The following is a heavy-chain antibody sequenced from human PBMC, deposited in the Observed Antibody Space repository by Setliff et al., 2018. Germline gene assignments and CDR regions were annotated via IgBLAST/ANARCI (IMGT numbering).Heavy chain of an antibody. D-gene: IGHD2-21*02. CDR3: ARDSLAGVHIVVVTANRAWFDP. Sequence: ASVKVSCKASGYTFTSYYMHWVRQAPGQGLEWMGIINPSGGSTSYAQKFQGRVTMTRDTSTSTVYMELSSLRSEDTAVYYCARDSLAGVHIVVVTANRAWFDPWGQGTLVTVSS. CDR1: GYTFTSYY. V-gene: IGHV1-46*01. CDR2: INPSGGST. J-gene: IGHJ5*02.